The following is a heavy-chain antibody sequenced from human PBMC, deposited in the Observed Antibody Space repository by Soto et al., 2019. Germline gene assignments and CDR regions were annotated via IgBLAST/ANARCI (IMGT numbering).Heavy chain of an antibody. CDR3: ARDLSLEWLLSYFDY. CDR2: ISAYNGNT. V-gene: IGHV1-18*01. J-gene: IGHJ4*02. Sequence: RASVKVSCKASGYTFTSYGISWVRQAPGQGLEWMGWISAYNGNTNYAQKLQGRVTMTTDTSTSTAYMELRSLRSDDTAVYYCARDLSLEWLLSYFDYWGQGTLVTVSS. D-gene: IGHD3-3*01. CDR1: GYTFTSYG.